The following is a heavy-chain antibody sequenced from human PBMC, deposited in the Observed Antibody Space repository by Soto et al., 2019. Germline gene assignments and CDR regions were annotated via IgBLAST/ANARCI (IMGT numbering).Heavy chain of an antibody. J-gene: IGHJ4*02. CDR1: GFTFSNYG. Sequence: QVQLVESGGGVVQPGRSLRLSCAASGFTFSNYGMHWVRQAPGKGLEWVALIWYDGSSKFYADSVKGRFTISRDNSKNTLYLQMNSLRAEDTALHFCARDPEQQVMSAPNYWGQGTLVTVSS. V-gene: IGHV3-33*01. CDR3: ARDPEQQVMSAPNY. CDR2: IWYDGSSK. D-gene: IGHD6-13*01.